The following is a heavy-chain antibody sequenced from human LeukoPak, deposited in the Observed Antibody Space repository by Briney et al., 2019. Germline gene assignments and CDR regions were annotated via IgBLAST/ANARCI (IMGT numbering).Heavy chain of an antibody. V-gene: IGHV1-2*02. D-gene: IGHD6-13*01. J-gene: IGHJ5*02. CDR3: ARDIARVYNWFDP. CDR1: GYTFTDYY. Sequence: GASVKVSCKASGYTFTDYYMHWVRQAPGQGLEWMGWINPNTGGTNYAQKFQGRVTMTGDTSISTAFMELSRLRSDDTAVYYCARDIARVYNWFDPWGQGTLVTVSS. CDR2: INPNTGGT.